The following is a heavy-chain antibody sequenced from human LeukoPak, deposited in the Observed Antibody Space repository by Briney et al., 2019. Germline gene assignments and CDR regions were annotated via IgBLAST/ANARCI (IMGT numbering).Heavy chain of an antibody. J-gene: IGHJ4*02. Sequence: PGGSLRLSCAASGFTFSSYAMHWVRQAPGKGLEWVAVISYDGSNKYYADSVKGRFTISRDNANKLLSLQMNSLRVEDTAVYYCARATRQGSYSFGSGTYYGLSAWGQGTLVTVSS. V-gene: IGHV3-30*04. CDR2: ISYDGSNK. CDR1: GFTFSSYA. CDR3: ARATRQGSYSFGSGTYYGLSA. D-gene: IGHD3-10*01.